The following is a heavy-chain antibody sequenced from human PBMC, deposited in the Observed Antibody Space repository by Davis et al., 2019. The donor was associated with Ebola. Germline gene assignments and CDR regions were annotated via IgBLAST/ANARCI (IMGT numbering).Heavy chain of an antibody. V-gene: IGHV3-30-3*01. D-gene: IGHD2-21*02. CDR2: ISYDGSNK. CDR1: GFTFSSYA. CDR3: ARGTATPGADY. Sequence: PGGSLRLSCAASGFTFSSYAMHWVRQAPGKGLEWVAVISYDGSNKYYADSVKGRFTISRDNAENSLYLQMNSPRVEDTAVYYCARGTATPGADYWGQGTLVTVSS. J-gene: IGHJ4*02.